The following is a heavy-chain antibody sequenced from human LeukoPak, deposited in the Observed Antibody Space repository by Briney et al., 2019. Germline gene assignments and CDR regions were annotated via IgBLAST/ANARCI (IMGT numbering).Heavy chain of an antibody. CDR1: GFTFSNYW. CDR3: LRHYCSNTSCYLT. V-gene: IGHV3-74*01. J-gene: IGHJ4*02. D-gene: IGHD2-2*01. Sequence: GESLRLSCAASGFTFSNYWMHWVRHAPGKGLVWVSRINSDGSTTTYADSVKGRFTIYRDNAKNTLYLQMNRRRAEDTAVYYCLRHYCSNTSCYLTWGQGTLVTVSS. CDR2: INSDGSTT.